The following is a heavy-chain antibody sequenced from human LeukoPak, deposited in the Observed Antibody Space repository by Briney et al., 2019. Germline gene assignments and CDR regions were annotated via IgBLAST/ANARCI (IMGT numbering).Heavy chain of an antibody. CDR1: GGTFSSYA. CDR2: MNPNSRNT. CDR3: VRGKYFYDTSGYYYADY. Sequence: ASVKVSCKASGGTFSSYAISWVRQAPGQGLEWMGWMNPNSRNTGYAQKFQGRVTMTRNTSISTAYMELSSLRSEDTAVYYCVRGKYFYDTSGYYYADYWGQGTLVTVSS. V-gene: IGHV1-8*02. D-gene: IGHD3-22*01. J-gene: IGHJ4*02.